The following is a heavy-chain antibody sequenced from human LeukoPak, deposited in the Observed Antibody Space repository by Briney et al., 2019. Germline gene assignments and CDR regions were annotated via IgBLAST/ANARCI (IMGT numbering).Heavy chain of an antibody. V-gene: IGHV3-23*01. CDR3: AKMSGDCSSTTCSSFDY. CDR1: GFTFSSYA. CDR2: IVGSGDIT. J-gene: IGHJ4*02. Sequence: RPGGSLRLSCAASGFTFSSYAVSWVRQAPGKGLEWVSRIVGSGDITYYEDSVKGRFTISRDNSKNTVHLQMNSLRAEDTAVYYCAKMSGDCSSTTCSSFDYWGEGTLVTVS. D-gene: IGHD2-2*01.